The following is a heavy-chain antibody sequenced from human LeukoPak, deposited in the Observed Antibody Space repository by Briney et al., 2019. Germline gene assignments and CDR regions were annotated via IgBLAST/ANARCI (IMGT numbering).Heavy chain of an antibody. CDR3: AIANVIPSSIFDY. CDR1: GDSFSSSGHY. J-gene: IGHJ4*02. D-gene: IGHD2-21*01. Sequence: SETLSLTCAVSGDSFSSSGHYCGWIRQPPGKGLEWIGSFHYRGSTFYNPSLKSRVTISGDTSKSQFSLKLSSVTAADTAIYYCAIANVIPSSIFDYWGQGILVTVSS. V-gene: IGHV4-39*01. CDR2: FHYRGST.